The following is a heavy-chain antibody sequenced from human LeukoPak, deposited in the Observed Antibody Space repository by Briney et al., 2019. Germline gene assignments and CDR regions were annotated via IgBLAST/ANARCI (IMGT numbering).Heavy chain of an antibody. V-gene: IGHV3-11*01. J-gene: IGHJ6*03. Sequence: GGSLRLSCAASGFTFSDYYMSWIRQAPGKGLEWVSYISSSGSTLYYADSVKGRFTISRDNAKNSLYLQMNSLRAEDTAVYYCARSGGSFKPTYYMDVWGKGTTVTVSS. CDR3: ARSGGSFKPTYYMDV. CDR2: ISSSGSTL. D-gene: IGHD2-15*01. CDR1: GFTFSDYY.